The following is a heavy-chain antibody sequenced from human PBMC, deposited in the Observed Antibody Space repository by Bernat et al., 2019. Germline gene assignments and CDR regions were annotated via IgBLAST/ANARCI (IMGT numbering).Heavy chain of an antibody. CDR2: ISGSGVST. D-gene: IGHD6-19*01. CDR3: AKDSGSWSRGNFDY. CDR1: GFTFSSYA. J-gene: IGHJ4*02. Sequence: EVQLLESGGGLVQPGGSLRLSCAAPGFTFSSYAVSWVRQAPGKGLEWVSGISGSGVSTNYADSVKGRFTISRDNSKNTLYLQMNSLRAEDTAVYYCAKDSGSWSRGNFDYWGQGTLVTVSS. V-gene: IGHV3-23*01.